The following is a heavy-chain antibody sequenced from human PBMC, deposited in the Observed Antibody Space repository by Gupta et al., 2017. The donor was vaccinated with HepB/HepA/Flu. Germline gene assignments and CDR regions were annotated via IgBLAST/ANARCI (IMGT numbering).Heavy chain of an antibody. CDR1: GFTFDDYA. J-gene: IGHJ4*02. D-gene: IGHD5-24*01. CDR3: AKDLERATTSWGFDY. Sequence: EVQLVESGGGLVQPGRSLRLSCAASGFTFDDYAMHWVRQAPGKGLEWVSGISWNSGSIGYADSVKGRFTISRDNAKNSLYLQMNSLRAEDTALYYCAKDLERATTSWGFDYWGQGTLVTVSS. CDR2: ISWNSGSI. V-gene: IGHV3-9*01.